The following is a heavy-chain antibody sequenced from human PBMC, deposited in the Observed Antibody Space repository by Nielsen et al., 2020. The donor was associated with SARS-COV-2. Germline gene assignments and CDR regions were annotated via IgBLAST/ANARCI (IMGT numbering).Heavy chain of an antibody. CDR2: ISYDGSNE. J-gene: IGHJ4*02. D-gene: IGHD6-19*01. V-gene: IGHV3-30-3*01. CDR1: GFTFSTYA. Sequence: GESLKISCAASGFTFSTYALHWVRQAPGKGLEWVAVISYDGSNEYYADSVKGRFTISRDNSKNTLYLQMNSLRAEDTAVYYCAKGPWYSSGWYHYYFDYWGQGTLVTVSS. CDR3: AKGPWYSSGWYHYYFDY.